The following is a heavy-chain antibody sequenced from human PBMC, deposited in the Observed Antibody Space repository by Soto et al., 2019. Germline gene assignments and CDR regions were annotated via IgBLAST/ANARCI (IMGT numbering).Heavy chain of an antibody. J-gene: IGHJ3*02. D-gene: IGHD6-19*01. CDR1: GFTFRSYA. CDR2: ITESGGST. Sequence: EVQLLESGGGLVQPGGSLRLSCAASGFTFRSYAMSWVRQAPGKGLEWVSTITESGGSTYSAASVKGRFSISRDNSKNTVNLQMNSLRAEDTAIYYCARETSGWHDASDIWGQGTMVTVSP. CDR3: ARETSGWHDASDI. V-gene: IGHV3-23*01.